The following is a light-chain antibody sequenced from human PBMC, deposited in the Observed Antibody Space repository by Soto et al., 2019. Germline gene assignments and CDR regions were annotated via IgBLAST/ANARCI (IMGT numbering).Light chain of an antibody. V-gene: IGKV1-39*01. CDR2: ATS. Sequence: DIQMTQSPSSLSASVGDRVTITCRASQTISNYLNWYQQKPGRAPQLLIYATSTLQSGVPSRFSGSGSGTDFTLTISSLQPEDSSTYYCQQTYSTPYTFGRGTKLEIK. CDR3: QQTYSTPYT. J-gene: IGKJ2*01. CDR1: QTISNY.